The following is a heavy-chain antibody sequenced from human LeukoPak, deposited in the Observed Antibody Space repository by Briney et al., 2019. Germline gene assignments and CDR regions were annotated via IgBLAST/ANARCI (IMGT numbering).Heavy chain of an antibody. J-gene: IGHJ3*02. V-gene: IGHV4-34*01. CDR2: INHSGST. D-gene: IGHD6-13*01. CDR3: ARGKLVEIAAAGPEADAFDI. Sequence: SETLSLTCAVYGGSFSGYYWSWIRQPPGKGLEWIGEINHSGSTNYNPSLKSRVTISVDTSKNQFSLKLSSVTAADTAVYYCARGKLVEIAAAGPEADAFDIRGQGTMVTVSS. CDR1: GGSFSGYY.